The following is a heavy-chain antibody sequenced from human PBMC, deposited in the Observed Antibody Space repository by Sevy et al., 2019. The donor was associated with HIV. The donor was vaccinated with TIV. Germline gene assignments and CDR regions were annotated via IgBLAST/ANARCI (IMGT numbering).Heavy chain of an antibody. D-gene: IGHD6-6*01. V-gene: IGHV3-21*01. CDR2: ISSSSSYI. J-gene: IGHJ4*02. CDR3: ARDVEYSSYKVDN. CDR1: GFTFSSYS. Sequence: GGSLRLSCAASGFTFSSYSMNWVRQAPGKGLEWVSSISSSSSYIYYENSLKGRFTISRDNAKNSLFLQMNSPRAADKDGYYCARDVEYSSYKVDNWGQGTLVTVSS.